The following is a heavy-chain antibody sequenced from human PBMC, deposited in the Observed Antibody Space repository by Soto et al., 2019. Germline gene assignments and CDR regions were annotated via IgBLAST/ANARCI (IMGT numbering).Heavy chain of an antibody. CDR2: IWYDGRNK. J-gene: IGHJ6*02. D-gene: IGHD3-10*01. CDR1: GFTFSIYG. CDR3: ARAPPSFGNRHLDYPGMDV. V-gene: IGHV3-33*01. Sequence: QVQLVESGGGVVQPGTSLRLSCAASGFTFSIYGMHWVRQAPGKGLELVALIWYDGRNKYYAESVKGRFTISRDDSKNTLYLQMNNLRADATALYFCARAPPSFGNRHLDYPGMDVWGQGTTVTVTS.